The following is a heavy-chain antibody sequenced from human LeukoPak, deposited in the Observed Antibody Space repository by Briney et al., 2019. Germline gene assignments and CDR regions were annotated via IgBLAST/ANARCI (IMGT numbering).Heavy chain of an antibody. CDR1: GGSISSYY. CDR3: ARLGDYYGSGSPVDY. J-gene: IGHJ4*02. D-gene: IGHD3-10*01. CDR2: IYYSGST. Sequence: NPSETLSLTCTVSGGSISSYYWSWIRQPPGKGLEWIGYIYYSGSTNYNPSLKSRVPISVDTSKNQFSLKLSSVTAADTAVYYCARLGDYYGSGSPVDYWGQGTLVTVSS. V-gene: IGHV4-59*01.